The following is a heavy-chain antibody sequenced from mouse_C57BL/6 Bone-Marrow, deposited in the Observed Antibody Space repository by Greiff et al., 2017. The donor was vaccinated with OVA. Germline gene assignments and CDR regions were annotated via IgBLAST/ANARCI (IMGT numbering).Heavy chain of an antibody. V-gene: IGHV14-4*01. CDR1: GFNIKDDY. Sequence: VQLQQSGAELVRPEASVKLSCTASGFNIKDDYMHWVKQRPEQGLEWIGWIDPENGDTEDASKFQGKATITADTSSNTAYLQRSSLTSEDTAVYYCTNYYGSSYDYWGQGTTLTVSS. CDR2: IDPENGDT. CDR3: TNYYGSSYDY. D-gene: IGHD1-1*01. J-gene: IGHJ2*01.